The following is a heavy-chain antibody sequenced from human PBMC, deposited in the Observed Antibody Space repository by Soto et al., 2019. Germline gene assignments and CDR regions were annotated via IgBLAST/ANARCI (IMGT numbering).Heavy chain of an antibody. CDR2: ISANNGNT. D-gene: IGHD1-7*01. CDR3: AKCGNWNYASES. J-gene: IGHJ5*02. CDR1: GYTFTTSG. Sequence: QVQLVQSGAEVKKPGASVKVSCKASGYTFTTSGITWVRQAPGQGLEWMGWISANNGNTNYAQNVQGRLTTTTDTSASTTSMVLRSLTTGDTAVYHCAKCGNWNYASESWGQATLVTVS. V-gene: IGHV1-18*01.